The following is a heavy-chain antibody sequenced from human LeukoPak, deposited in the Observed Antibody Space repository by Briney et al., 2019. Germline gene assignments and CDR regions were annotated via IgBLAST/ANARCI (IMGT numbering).Heavy chain of an antibody. CDR3: SGHSSGWYAD. CDR2: ISSTGTYT. Sequence: PGGSLRLSCSASGLTFSSYSMHWVRQAPGKGLEYVSAISSTGTYTYYADSVRGRFTISRDNSKKTLYLQMSSLRADATAVYYCSGHSSGWYADWGQGTLVTV. V-gene: IGHV3-64D*09. CDR1: GLTFSSYS. J-gene: IGHJ4*02. D-gene: IGHD6-19*01.